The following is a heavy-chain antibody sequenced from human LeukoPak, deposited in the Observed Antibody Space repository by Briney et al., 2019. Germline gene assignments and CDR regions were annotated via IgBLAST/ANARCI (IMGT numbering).Heavy chain of an antibody. J-gene: IGHJ3*01. V-gene: IGHV1-2*02. CDR1: GYTFTGYY. CDR3: ARDWRAHLLRHVEWPSKRTVGHDCFDL. D-gene: IGHD1-26*01. CDR2: INPNSGGT. Sequence: ASVKVSCKASGYTFTGYYMHWVRQAPGQGLEWMGWINPNSGGTNYAQKFQGRVTMTRDTSISTAYMELSSLRLDDTAVYYCARDWRAHLLRHVEWPSKRTVGHDCFDLWGQGTRVFVSS.